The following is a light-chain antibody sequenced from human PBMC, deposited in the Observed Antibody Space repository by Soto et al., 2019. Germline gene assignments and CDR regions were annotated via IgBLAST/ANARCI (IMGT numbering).Light chain of an antibody. J-gene: IGKJ1*01. CDR2: GAS. V-gene: IGKV3D-15*01. CDR1: QSVSSN. Sequence: TQSPGTLSSSPGERATLSCRASQSVSSNYLAWYQQKPGQAPRLLIYGASNRATGIPDRFSGSGSGTDFTLTISSLQSEDFALYYCQQYNDWPLTFGQGTKVDIK. CDR3: QQYNDWPLT.